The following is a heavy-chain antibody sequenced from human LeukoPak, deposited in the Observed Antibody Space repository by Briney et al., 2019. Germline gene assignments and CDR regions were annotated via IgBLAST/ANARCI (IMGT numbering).Heavy chain of an antibody. CDR1: GGSISSSRYY. Sequence: SETLSLTCTVSGGSISSSRYYWGWIRQPPGKGLEWIGSICYSGSTYYNPSLKSRVTISVDTSKNQFSLKLSSVTAADTAVYYCARPSYSYGFYWGQGTLVTVSS. CDR3: ARPSYSYGFY. D-gene: IGHD5-18*01. J-gene: IGHJ4*02. V-gene: IGHV4-39*01. CDR2: ICYSGST.